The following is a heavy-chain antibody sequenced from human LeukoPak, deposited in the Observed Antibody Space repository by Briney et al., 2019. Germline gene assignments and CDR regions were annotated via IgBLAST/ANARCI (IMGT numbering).Heavy chain of an antibody. Sequence: PSETLSLTCTVSGGSSSSYYWSWIRQPPGKGLAWIGYIYYSGSTNYNPSLKSRVTISVDTSKNQFSLKLSSVTAADTAVYYCAGVSITAAAPYYFDYWGQGTLVTVSS. D-gene: IGHD6-13*01. CDR3: AGVSITAAAPYYFDY. V-gene: IGHV4-59*01. CDR1: GGSSSSYY. J-gene: IGHJ4*02. CDR2: IYYSGST.